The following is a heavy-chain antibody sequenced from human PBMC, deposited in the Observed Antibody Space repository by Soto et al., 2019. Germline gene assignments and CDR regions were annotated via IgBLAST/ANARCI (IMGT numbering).Heavy chain of an antibody. CDR2: IFSNDEK. D-gene: IGHD3-10*01. CDR1: GFSLSNARMG. CDR3: ARTPYVRGVINQYFHV. V-gene: IGHV2-26*01. J-gene: IGHJ4*02. Sequence: QVTLKESGPVVVKPTETLTLACTVSGFSLSNARMGVSWIRQPPGKALEWLAHIFSNDEKSYSTSLKSRLTISKDTSKSQVVLTMTNMDPVDTATYYCARTPYVRGVINQYFHVWGQGTLVTVSS.